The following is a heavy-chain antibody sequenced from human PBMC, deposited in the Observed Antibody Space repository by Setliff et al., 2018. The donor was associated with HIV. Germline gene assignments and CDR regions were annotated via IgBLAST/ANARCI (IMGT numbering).Heavy chain of an antibody. D-gene: IGHD2-8*01. CDR3: ATGLIMAPDY. J-gene: IGHJ4*02. V-gene: IGHV4-59*10. CDR2: ISTSGST. Sequence: PSETLSLTCAVYGGSFSGYYWSWIRQPAGEGLEWIGHISTSGSTNYNPSLRSRVTISIGTSKNQFSLKLSSVTAADTAVYYCATGLIMAPDYWGQGSLVTVSS. CDR1: GGSFSGYY.